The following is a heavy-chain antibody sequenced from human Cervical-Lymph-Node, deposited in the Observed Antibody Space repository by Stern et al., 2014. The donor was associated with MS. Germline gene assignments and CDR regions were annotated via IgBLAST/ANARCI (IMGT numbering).Heavy chain of an antibody. Sequence: QITLKESGPALVKPTQTLTLTCTFSGFSLSTSGMCVSWIRQPPGKALEWLARIDWDDDKYYSTSLKTRLTISKDTSKNQVVLTMTNMDPVDTATYYCARILSGSYRFDYWGQGTLVTVSS. CDR2: IDWDDDK. CDR1: GFSLSTSGMC. D-gene: IGHD1-26*01. V-gene: IGHV2-70*15. CDR3: ARILSGSYRFDY. J-gene: IGHJ4*02.